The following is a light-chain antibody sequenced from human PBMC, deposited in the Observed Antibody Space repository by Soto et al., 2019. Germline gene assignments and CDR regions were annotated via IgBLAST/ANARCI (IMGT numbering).Light chain of an antibody. CDR2: TSS. J-gene: IGKJ4*01. Sequence: DIQMTQSPSSLSASVGDRVTITCRASQDISNYLSWYQQKPGKLPKLLIYTSSTLQSGVPSRFSGSGSGTDFTLTISSLQPEDVATYYCQKHDGVPLTFGGGNKVEIK. CDR1: QDISNY. V-gene: IGKV1-27*01. CDR3: QKHDGVPLT.